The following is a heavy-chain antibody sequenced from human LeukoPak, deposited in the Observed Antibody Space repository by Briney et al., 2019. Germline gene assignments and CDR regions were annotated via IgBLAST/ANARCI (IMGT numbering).Heavy chain of an antibody. V-gene: IGHV3-23*01. Sequence: GGSLRLSCAASGFTFNIYGMGWVRQALGKGLEWVSVISGSGIDTYNADSVKGRFTISRDNSKHTVFLQMNSLRAEDTAVYYCARLNYDNTSYYSNYFEYWGQGTLVTVSS. D-gene: IGHD3-22*01. CDR1: GFTFNIYG. CDR3: ARLNYDNTSYYSNYFEY. CDR2: ISGSGIDT. J-gene: IGHJ4*02.